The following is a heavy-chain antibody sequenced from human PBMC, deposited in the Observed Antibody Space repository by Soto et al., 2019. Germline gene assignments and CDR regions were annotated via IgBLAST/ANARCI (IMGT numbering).Heavy chain of an antibody. D-gene: IGHD2-15*01. CDR3: ARGGRPLGYCSGGSCYGAFDI. V-gene: IGHV3-74*01. Sequence: EVQLVESGGGLVQPGGSPRLSCAASGFTFSSYWMHWVRQAPGKGLVWVSRINSDGSSTSYADSVKGRFTISRDNAKNTLYLQMNSLRAEDTAVYYCARGGRPLGYCSGGSCYGAFDIWGQGTMVTVSS. CDR2: INSDGSST. CDR1: GFTFSSYW. J-gene: IGHJ3*02.